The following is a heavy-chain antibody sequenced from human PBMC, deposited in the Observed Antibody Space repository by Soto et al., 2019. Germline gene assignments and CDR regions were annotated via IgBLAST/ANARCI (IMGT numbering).Heavy chain of an antibody. CDR2: MNPNSGNT. D-gene: IGHD3-10*01. Sequence: QVQLVQSGAAVKKPGASVKVSCKASGYTLTSYDIHWVRQATGQGLEWMGWMNPNSGNTGYAQKFQGRVTMTRNTPLSTAYMELSSLRSEDTAGYYCAILKGSNGIDVWGQGTTGTVSS. V-gene: IGHV1-8*01. J-gene: IGHJ6*02. CDR1: GYTLTSYD. CDR3: AILKGSNGIDV.